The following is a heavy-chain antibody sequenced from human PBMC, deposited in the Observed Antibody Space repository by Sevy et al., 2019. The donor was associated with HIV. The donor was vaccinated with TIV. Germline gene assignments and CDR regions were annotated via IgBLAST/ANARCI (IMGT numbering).Heavy chain of an antibody. J-gene: IGHJ4*02. CDR1: GFTFSSYA. D-gene: IGHD4-17*01. V-gene: IGHV3-30-3*01. CDR3: ARDYSGDPGGLEY. Sequence: GGSLRLSCAASGFTFSSYAMHWVRQAPGKGLEWVAVISYDGSNKYYADSVKGRFTISRDNSKNTLYLQMNSLRAEDTAVYYCARDYSGDPGGLEYGGKGTLVTVSP. CDR2: ISYDGSNK.